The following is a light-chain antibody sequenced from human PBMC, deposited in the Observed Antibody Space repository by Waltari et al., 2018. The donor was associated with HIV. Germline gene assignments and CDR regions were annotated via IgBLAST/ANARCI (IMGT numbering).Light chain of an antibody. V-gene: IGKV3-11*01. CDR1: QSVSSY. Sequence: EIVLTQSPATLSLSPGERVTLFCRASQSVSSYLAWYQQKPGQAPRLLIYDASNRATGIPARFSGSGSGTDFTLTISSLEPEDFAVYYCQQRSRKLTFGGGTKVEVK. CDR2: DAS. CDR3: QQRSRKLT. J-gene: IGKJ4*01.